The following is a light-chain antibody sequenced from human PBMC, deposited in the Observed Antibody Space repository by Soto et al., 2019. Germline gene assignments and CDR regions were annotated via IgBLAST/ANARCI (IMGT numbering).Light chain of an antibody. CDR2: EVS. J-gene: IGLJ1*01. Sequence: QSALTQPASVSGSPGQSITISCTGTSSDVGDYNYVSWFQHHPGKAPKLIIYEVSYRPSGVSNRFSGSKSGDTASLTISGLQAEDEADYYCSSFTNTITRYAFGTGTKV. V-gene: IGLV2-14*01. CDR1: SSDVGDYNY. CDR3: SSFTNTITRYA.